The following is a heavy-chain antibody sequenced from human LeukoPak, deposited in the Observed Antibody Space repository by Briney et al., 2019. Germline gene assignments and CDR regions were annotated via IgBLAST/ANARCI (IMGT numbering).Heavy chain of an antibody. CDR2: ISSSGSTI. J-gene: IGHJ3*02. CDR3: AKDITARVDDAFDI. CDR1: GFTFSDYY. D-gene: IGHD1-14*01. Sequence: GGSLRLSCAASGFTFSDYYMSWIRQAPGKGLEWVSYISSSGSTIYYADSVKGRFTISRDNAKNSLYLQMNSLRAEDTALYYCAKDITARVDDAFDIWGQGTMVTVSS. V-gene: IGHV3-11*01.